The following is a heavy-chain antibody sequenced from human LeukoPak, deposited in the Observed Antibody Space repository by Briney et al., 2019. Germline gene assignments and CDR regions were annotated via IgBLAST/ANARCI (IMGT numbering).Heavy chain of an antibody. CDR2: INWTGGST. CDR1: GFTFDDSG. Sequence: PGGSLRLSCAASGFTFDDSGMSWVRQAPGKGLEWVSGINWTGGSTGYADSVKGRFTISRDNAKNSLYLQMNSLRAEDTAFYYCARGGWNYYYYMDVWGEGTTVTVSS. CDR3: ARGGWNYYYYMDV. V-gene: IGHV3-20*04. D-gene: IGHD3-3*01. J-gene: IGHJ6*03.